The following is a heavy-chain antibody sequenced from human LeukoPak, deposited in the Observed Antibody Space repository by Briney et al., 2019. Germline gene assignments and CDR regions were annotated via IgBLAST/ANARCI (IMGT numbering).Heavy chain of an antibody. CDR3: ATWAFYHGLDV. D-gene: IGHD1-26*01. V-gene: IGHV3-43*02. Sequence: GSLRLSCTASGFNFDKYAMHSVRQRPGKGLEWVAVISADGTTDHADSVKGRFTVSRDNSKESLFLQMSSLRDEDTALYYCATWAFYHGLDVWGQGTTVTVSS. CDR1: GFNFDKYA. J-gene: IGHJ6*02. CDR2: ISADGTT.